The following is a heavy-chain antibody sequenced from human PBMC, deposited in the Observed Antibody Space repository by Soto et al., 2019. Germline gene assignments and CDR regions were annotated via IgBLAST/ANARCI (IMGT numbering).Heavy chain of an antibody. Sequence: LRLSCAASGFTFSSYAMAWVRQAPGKGLEWVSSITGSGGSTFHADSVKGRFTISRDNSKNTLYLQMNSLRVDDTAVYYCAKFSAHYMYDISSAPDYWGQGALVTVSS. CDR3: AKFSAHYMYDISSAPDY. CDR1: GFTFSSYA. D-gene: IGHD6-6*01. CDR2: ITGSGGST. V-gene: IGHV3-23*01. J-gene: IGHJ4*02.